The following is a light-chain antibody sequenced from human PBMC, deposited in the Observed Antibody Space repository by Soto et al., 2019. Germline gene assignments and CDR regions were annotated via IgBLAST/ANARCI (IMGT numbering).Light chain of an antibody. V-gene: IGKV3-15*01. CDR1: QSVNTN. CDR2: GAS. CDR3: QHYNSYSEA. J-gene: IGKJ1*01. Sequence: EIVMTQSPDTLSASPGERATLSCSASQSVNTNLAWYQQKAGQAPRLLIYGASTRATGIPARFSGGGSGTEFTLTISSLQPDDFATYYCQHYNSYSEAFGQGTKVDIK.